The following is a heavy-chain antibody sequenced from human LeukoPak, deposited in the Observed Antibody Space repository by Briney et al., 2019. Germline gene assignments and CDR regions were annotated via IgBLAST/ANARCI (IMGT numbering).Heavy chain of an antibody. CDR2: ISYDGSNK. Sequence: GGSLRLSCAASGFTFSSYGMHWVRQAPGKGLEWVAVISYDGSNKYYADSVKGRFTISRDNSKNTLYLQMNSLRAEDTAVYYCAKDQTKDYYGSSGYYGFDYWGQGTLVTVSS. D-gene: IGHD3-22*01. CDR1: GFTFSSYG. V-gene: IGHV3-30*18. J-gene: IGHJ4*02. CDR3: AKDQTKDYYGSSGYYGFDY.